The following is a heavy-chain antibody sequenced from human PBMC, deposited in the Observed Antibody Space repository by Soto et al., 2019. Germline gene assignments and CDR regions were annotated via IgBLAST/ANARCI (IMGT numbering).Heavy chain of an antibody. CDR3: ASYLTSQAPTDYYGMDV. CDR1: GGSISSGGYC. J-gene: IGHJ6*02. CDR2: IYYSGST. D-gene: IGHD2-15*01. Sequence: LSLTCTVSGGSISSGGYCWSWIRQHPGKGLEWIGYIYYSGSTYYNPSLKSRVTISVDTSKNQFSLKLSSVTAADTAVYYCASYLTSQAPTDYYGMDVWGQGTTVTVSS. V-gene: IGHV4-31*03.